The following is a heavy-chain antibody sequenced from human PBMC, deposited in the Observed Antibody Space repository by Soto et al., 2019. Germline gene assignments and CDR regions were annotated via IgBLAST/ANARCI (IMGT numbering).Heavy chain of an antibody. D-gene: IGHD2-21*02. CDR1: GFTFSDSW. CDR2: ISFDGTAT. V-gene: IGHV3-74*03. CDR3: VRDRRLRGHPFDI. J-gene: IGHJ3*02. Sequence: EVQLVESGGGLDQPGGSLRLSCVASGFTFSDSWMHWVRQAPGKGLMWVSRISFDGTATTSADSVRGRFIISRDNAKNTLFLQMNHLRADDTAMYYCVRDRRLRGHPFDILGQGTVVTVSS.